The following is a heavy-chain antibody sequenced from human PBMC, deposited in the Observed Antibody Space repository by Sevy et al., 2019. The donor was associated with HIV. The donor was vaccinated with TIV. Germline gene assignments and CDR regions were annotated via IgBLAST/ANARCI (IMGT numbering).Heavy chain of an antibody. CDR1: GGSISSYY. CDR3: ARESYGSGVDY. V-gene: IGHV4-4*07. D-gene: IGHD3-10*01. J-gene: IGHJ4*02. Sequence: SETLSLTCTVSGGSISSYYWSWIRQPAGKGLEWIGRIYTGGSSNYNLSLKSRVTMSVDTSKNQFSLKLSSVTAADTAVYYCARESYGSGVDYWGQGTLVTVSS. CDR2: IYTGGSS.